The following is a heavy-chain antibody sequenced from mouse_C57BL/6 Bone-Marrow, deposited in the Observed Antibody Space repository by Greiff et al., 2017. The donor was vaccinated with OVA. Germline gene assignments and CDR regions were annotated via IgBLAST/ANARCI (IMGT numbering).Heavy chain of an antibody. CDR3: ARCATVVAPYAMDY. D-gene: IGHD1-1*01. V-gene: IGHV1-52*01. CDR2: IDPSDSDT. Sequence: QVQLQQPGAELVRPGSSVKLSCKASGYTFTSYWLHWVKQRPIQGLEWIGNIDPSDSDTHYNQKFKDKATLTVDQSSSTAYMQLSSLTSEDSAVYYCARCATVVAPYAMDYWGQGTSVTVSS. CDR1: GYTFTSYW. J-gene: IGHJ4*01.